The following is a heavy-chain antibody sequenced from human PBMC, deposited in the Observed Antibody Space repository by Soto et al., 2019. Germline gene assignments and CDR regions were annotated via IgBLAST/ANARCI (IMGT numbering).Heavy chain of an antibody. D-gene: IGHD6-19*01. Sequence: QVQLVESGGGVVQPGRSLRLSCAASGFTFSSYGMHWVRQAPGKGLEWVAVISYDGSNKYYADSVKGRFTISRDNSKNTLYLQMNSLRAEDTAVYYCAKELAHDVVAGTPDFDYWGQGTLVTVSS. CDR3: AKELAHDVVAGTPDFDY. V-gene: IGHV3-30*18. J-gene: IGHJ4*02. CDR2: ISYDGSNK. CDR1: GFTFSSYG.